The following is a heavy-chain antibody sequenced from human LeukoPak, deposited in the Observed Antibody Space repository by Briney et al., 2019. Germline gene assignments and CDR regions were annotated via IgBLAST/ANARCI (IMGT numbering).Heavy chain of an antibody. V-gene: IGHV3-15*01. CDR2: IKSKTDGGTT. J-gene: IGHJ4*02. CDR3: ATIEDGLTGMKIGY. CDR1: GFTFSNAW. Sequence: GGSLRLSCVASGFTFSNAWMSWVRQAPGKGLEWVGRIKSKTDGGTTDYAAPVKGRFTISRDDSKNTLYLQMNSLKAEDTAVYYCATIEDGLTGMKIGYWGQGTLVTVSS. D-gene: IGHD3-9*01.